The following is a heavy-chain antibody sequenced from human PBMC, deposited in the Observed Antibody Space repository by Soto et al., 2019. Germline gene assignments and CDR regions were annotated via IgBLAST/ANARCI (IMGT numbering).Heavy chain of an antibody. CDR3: ARGGHVVVVTAAFDY. D-gene: IGHD2-21*02. J-gene: IGHJ4*02. V-gene: IGHV1-46*03. CDR2: INPSGGHT. Sequence: QVQLVQSGAEVKKPGASVKVSCKASGNTFSNYYIHWVRQAPGQGLEWMGTINPSGGHTTYAQTFLGRVTMTRDTSASTLYMELNSLRSEDTAVYYCARGGHVVVVTAAFDYWGQGTLVTVSS. CDR1: GNTFSNYY.